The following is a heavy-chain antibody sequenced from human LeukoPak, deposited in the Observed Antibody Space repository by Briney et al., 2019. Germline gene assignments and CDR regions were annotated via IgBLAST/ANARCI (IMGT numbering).Heavy chain of an antibody. CDR2: LNPNSGGT. V-gene: IGHV1-2*02. CDR1: GYTFTGYY. Sequence: ASVKVSCKASGYTFTGYYMYWVRQATGQGLEWMGWLNPNSGGTNYAQKFQGRVTMTGDTSITTAYMELSRLRSDDTAVYYCARVTNRLTGYFWDWGQGTLVTVSS. CDR3: ARVTNRLTGYFWD. D-gene: IGHD3-9*01. J-gene: IGHJ4*02.